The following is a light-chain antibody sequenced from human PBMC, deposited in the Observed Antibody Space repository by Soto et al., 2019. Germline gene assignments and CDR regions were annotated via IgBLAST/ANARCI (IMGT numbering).Light chain of an antibody. V-gene: IGKV3-11*01. CDR1: QSVSSY. CDR3: QQRSNWPPVFT. CDR2: DAS. Sequence: EIVLTQSPATLSLSPGERATLSCRASQSVSSYLAWYQQKPGQAPRLLIYDASSRATGIPARFSGSGSGTDFTLTISSLEPEDFALYYCQQRSNWPPVFTCGPGTKVDIK. J-gene: IGKJ3*01.